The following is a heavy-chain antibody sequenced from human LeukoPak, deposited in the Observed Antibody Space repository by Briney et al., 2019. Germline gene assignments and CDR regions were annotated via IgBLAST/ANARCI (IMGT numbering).Heavy chain of an antibody. V-gene: IGHV3-23*01. CDR2: ISGSGGST. CDR1: GFTFSSYP. J-gene: IGHJ6*03. CDR3: AKDKSYDFWSGYNPLDYYYYYMDV. D-gene: IGHD3-3*01. Sequence: GGSLRLSCAASGFTFSSYPMSWVRQAPGKGLEWVSAISGSGGSTYYADSVKGRFTISRDNSKNTLYLQMNSLRAEDTAVYYCAKDKSYDFWSGYNPLDYYYYYMDVWGKGTTVTVSS.